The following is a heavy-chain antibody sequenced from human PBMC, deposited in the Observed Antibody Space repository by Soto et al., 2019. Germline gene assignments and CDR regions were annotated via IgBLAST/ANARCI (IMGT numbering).Heavy chain of an antibody. V-gene: IGHV1-2*04. J-gene: IGHJ6*02. CDR3: ARGLEYYYYGMDV. CDR1: GYTFTGYY. D-gene: IGHD1-1*01. Sequence: ASVRVSCKASGYTFTGYYMHWVRQAPGQGLEWMGWINPNSGGTNYAQKFQGWVTMTRDTSISTAYMELSRLRSDDTAVYYCARGLEYYYYGMDVWGQGTTVTVSS. CDR2: INPNSGGT.